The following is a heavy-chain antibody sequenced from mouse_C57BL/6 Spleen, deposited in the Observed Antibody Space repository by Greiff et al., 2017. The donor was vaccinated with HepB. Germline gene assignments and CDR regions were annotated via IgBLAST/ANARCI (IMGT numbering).Heavy chain of an antibody. Sequence: VQLQQSGPELVKPGASVKISCKASGYSFTSYYIHWVKQRPGQGLEWIGWIYPGSGNTKYNEKFKGKATLTADTSSSTAYMQLSSLTSEDSAVYYCERSSSYVNWYFDVWGTGTTVTVSS. CDR3: ERSSSYVNWYFDV. J-gene: IGHJ1*03. CDR1: GYSFTSYY. D-gene: IGHD1-1*01. V-gene: IGHV1-66*01. CDR2: IYPGSGNT.